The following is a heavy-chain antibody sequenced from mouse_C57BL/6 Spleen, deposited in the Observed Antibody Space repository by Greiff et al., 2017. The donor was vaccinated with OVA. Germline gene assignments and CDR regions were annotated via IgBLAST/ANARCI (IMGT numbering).Heavy chain of an antibody. D-gene: IGHD4-1*01. V-gene: IGHV1-26*01. CDR2: INPNNGGT. CDR1: GYTFTDYY. J-gene: IGHJ2*01. CDR3: ERVTGDGGIGD. Sequence: EVQLQQSGPELVKPGASVKISCKASGYTFTDYYMNWVKQSHGKSLEWIGDINPNNGGTSYNQKFKGKATLTVDKSSSTAYMELRSLTSEDSAVYYCERVTGDGGIGDWGQGTTLTVSS.